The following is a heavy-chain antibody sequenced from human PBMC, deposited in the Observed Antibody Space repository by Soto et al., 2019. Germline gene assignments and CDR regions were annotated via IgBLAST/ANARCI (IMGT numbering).Heavy chain of an antibody. V-gene: IGHV4-38-2*02. CDR1: GYGISTSSY. CDR3: TREWGPSYYYDSSGFNQDS. J-gene: IGHJ4*02. D-gene: IGHD3-22*01. Sequence: SETLSLTCGVSGYGISTSSYWGWVRQAPGKGLEWIGAINHRGNSYYNSSLKSRVTMSVDTSRNQFSLSLTSVTAAETAIYYCTREWGPSYYYDSSGFNQDSWGQGTLVTVSS. CDR2: INHRGNS.